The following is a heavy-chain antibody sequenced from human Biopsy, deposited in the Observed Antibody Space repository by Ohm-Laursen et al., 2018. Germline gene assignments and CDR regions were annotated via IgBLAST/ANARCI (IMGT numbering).Heavy chain of an antibody. J-gene: IGHJ4*02. CDR2: MYYRGNT. V-gene: IGHV4-39*01. CDR3: ARHGSQGYCTGGSCVDY. Sequence: SETLSLTCTASGGSISSNYYYWGWIRQPPGKGLEWIGSMYYRGNTNYNPSLKSRVTISVDTSKNQFSLKLSSATAADTAAFYCARHGSQGYCTGGSCVDYWGQGALVTVSS. CDR1: GGSISSNYYY. D-gene: IGHD2-15*01.